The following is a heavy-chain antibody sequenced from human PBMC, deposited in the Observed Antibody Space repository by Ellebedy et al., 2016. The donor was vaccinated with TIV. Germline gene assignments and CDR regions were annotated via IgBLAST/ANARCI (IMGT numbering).Heavy chain of an antibody. Sequence: ASVKVSCKASGYTFTSYGISWVRQAPGQGLEWMGWISAYNGNTNYAQKLQGRVTMTTDTSTSTAYMELRSLRSDDTAVYYCGRMVYYDSSGYLSDYWGQGTLVTVSS. CDR1: GYTFTSYG. J-gene: IGHJ4*02. V-gene: IGHV1-18*01. D-gene: IGHD3-22*01. CDR2: ISAYNGNT. CDR3: GRMVYYDSSGYLSDY.